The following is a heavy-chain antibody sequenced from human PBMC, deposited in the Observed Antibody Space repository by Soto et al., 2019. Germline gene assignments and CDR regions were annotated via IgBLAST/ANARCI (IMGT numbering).Heavy chain of an antibody. CDR3: ARDPPSKQWLVSYYFDY. J-gene: IGHJ4*02. Sequence: GGSLRLSCAASGFTFSNYWMHWVRQAPGKGLVWISRMNSDGSNTVYADAVKGRFTISRDNAKNTLYLQMNSLRAEDTAVYYCARDPPSKQWLVSYYFDYWGQGTLVTVSS. V-gene: IGHV3-74*01. CDR2: MNSDGSNT. D-gene: IGHD6-19*01. CDR1: GFTFSNYW.